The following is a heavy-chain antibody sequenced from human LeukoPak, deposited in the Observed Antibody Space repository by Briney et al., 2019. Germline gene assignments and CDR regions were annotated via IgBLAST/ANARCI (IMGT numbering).Heavy chain of an antibody. CDR2: MNPNSGNT. CDR3: ARSYYGDYLLPGRVDY. CDR1: GYTFTSYD. J-gene: IGHJ4*02. D-gene: IGHD4-17*01. Sequence: ASVKVSCKASGYTFTSYDVNWVRQATGQGLEWMGWMNPNSGNTGYAQKFQGRVTMTRDTSISTAYMELSRLRSDDTAVYYCARSYYGDYLLPGRVDYWGQGTLVTVSS. V-gene: IGHV1-8*02.